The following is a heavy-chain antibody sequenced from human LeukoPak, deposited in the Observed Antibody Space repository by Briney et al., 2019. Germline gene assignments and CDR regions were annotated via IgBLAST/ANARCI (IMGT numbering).Heavy chain of an antibody. CDR2: IGGSGDST. V-gene: IGHV3-23*01. Sequence: GGSLRLSCAASGFTFSSYIMSWVRQAPGKGLEWVSLIGGSGDSTYYADSVKGRFTISRDNSKNTLYLRMNSLRADDTAVYYCAKEGPGGGGYFDDWGQGTLVTVSS. CDR1: GFTFSSYI. CDR3: AKEGPGGGGYFDD. J-gene: IGHJ4*02. D-gene: IGHD3-16*01.